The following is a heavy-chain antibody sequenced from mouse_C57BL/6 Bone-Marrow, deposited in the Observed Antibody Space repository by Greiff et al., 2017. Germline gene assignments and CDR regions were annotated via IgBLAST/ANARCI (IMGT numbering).Heavy chain of an antibody. CDR1: GYTFTDYY. CDR3: GRRSWGGGEAMDY. CDR2: IYPGSGNT. V-gene: IGHV1-76*01. Sequence: QVQLQQSGAELVRPGASVKLSCKASGYTFTDYYINWVKQRPGQGLEWIARIYPGSGNTYYNEKFKGKATLTAEESSSTAYMQLSSLTSEDAAVYFCGRRSWGGGEAMDYWGQGTAVTGSA. J-gene: IGHJ4*01. D-gene: IGHD4-1*01.